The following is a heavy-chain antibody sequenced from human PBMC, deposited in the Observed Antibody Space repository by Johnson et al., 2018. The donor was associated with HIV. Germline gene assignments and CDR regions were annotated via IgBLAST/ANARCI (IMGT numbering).Heavy chain of an antibody. CDR3: ARNSGNGLVLRGDAFDM. CDR2: ISYDGSIK. CDR1: GFTFSSYG. J-gene: IGHJ3*02. Sequence: QVQLVESGGGVVQPGRSLRLSCAASGFTFSSYGMHWVRQAPGKGLQWVALISYDGSIKYFADSWKGRFTISINNSKNTLHLQMTRLRPEDTAVYYCARNSGNGLVLRGDAFDMWGQGTMVTVSS. V-gene: IGHV3-30*19. D-gene: IGHD2-8*01.